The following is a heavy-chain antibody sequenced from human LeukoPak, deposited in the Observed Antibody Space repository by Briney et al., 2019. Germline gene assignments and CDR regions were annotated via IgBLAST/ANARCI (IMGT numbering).Heavy chain of an antibody. V-gene: IGHV4-31*03. CDR3: ARDHCSSTSCDS. D-gene: IGHD2-2*01. J-gene: IGHJ4*02. CDR1: GGSISSGGYY. Sequence: PSQTLSLTCTVSGGSISSGGYYWSWIRQHPGKGLEWIGYIYYSGSTYYNPSLKSRVTISVDTSKNQFSLKLSSVTAADTAVYYCARDHCSSTSCDSWGQGTLVTVSS. CDR2: IYYSGST.